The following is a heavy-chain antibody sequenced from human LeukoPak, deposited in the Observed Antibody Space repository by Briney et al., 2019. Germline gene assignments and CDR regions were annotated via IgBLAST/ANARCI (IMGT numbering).Heavy chain of an antibody. CDR3: ARGTEGSAWLLQH. CDR2: TSNSGST. J-gene: IGHJ1*01. V-gene: IGHV4-59*01. D-gene: IGHD6-25*01. CDR1: GGSINSYY. Sequence: SKTLSLTCTVSGGSINSYYWSWIRQPPGKGLEGIGYTSNSGSTDYNPSLKSRVTISVDTSKNQFSLELNSVTAADTAVYYCARGTEGSAWLLQHWGQGTMVTVSS.